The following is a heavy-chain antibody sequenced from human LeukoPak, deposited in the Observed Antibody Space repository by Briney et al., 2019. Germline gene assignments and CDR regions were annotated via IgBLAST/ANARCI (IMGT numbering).Heavy chain of an antibody. V-gene: IGHV1-46*01. CDR2: ITPETGRQ. D-gene: IGHD3-22*01. Sequence: ASVKVSCKASGFIFTNYYMHCVRQAPGQGPEWMGIITPETGRQTYAQKFQGRVAMTRDTSTRTIHMELSSLRSEDTAVYYCARGPYFDPAALFYDWGQGTLVSVSS. CDR3: ARGPYFDPAALFYD. CDR1: GFIFTNYY. J-gene: IGHJ4*02.